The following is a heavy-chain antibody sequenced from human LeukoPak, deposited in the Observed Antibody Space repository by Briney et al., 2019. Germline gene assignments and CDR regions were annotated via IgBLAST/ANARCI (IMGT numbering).Heavy chain of an antibody. CDR3: ASASSESYYWALDY. V-gene: IGHV3-74*01. CDR1: GFNIGSYW. J-gene: IGHJ4*02. CDR2: ISSDGKSI. D-gene: IGHD3-10*01. Sequence: GGSLRLSCAASGFNIGSYWMNWVRQGPGKGLVWVARISSDGKSISYADSVKGRFTISRDNSKNTLYLQMDSLRAEDTAVHYCASASSESYYWALDYWGQGTLVTVS.